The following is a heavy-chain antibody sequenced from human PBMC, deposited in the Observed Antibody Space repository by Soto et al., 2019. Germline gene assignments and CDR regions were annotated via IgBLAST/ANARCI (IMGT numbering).Heavy chain of an antibody. Sequence: PVESLTISCRVSGYTFSDYWIGWVRQMPGKGLEWMGIIYPGDSDTRYSPSFQGQVTISADKSINTVYLQWSSLKASDTAIYYCARRERGQSLFDYWGQGTLVTVSS. J-gene: IGHJ4*02. D-gene: IGHD3-16*01. CDR3: ARRERGQSLFDY. CDR2: IYPGDSDT. V-gene: IGHV5-51*01. CDR1: GYTFSDYW.